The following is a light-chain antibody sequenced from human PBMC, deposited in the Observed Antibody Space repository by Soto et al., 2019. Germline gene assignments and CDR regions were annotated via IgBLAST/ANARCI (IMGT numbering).Light chain of an antibody. CDR2: GAS. V-gene: IGKV3-20*01. J-gene: IGKJ3*01. CDR3: QQYSSSPPEFT. CDR1: QSISSSY. Sequence: EIVLTQSPGTLSLSPGERATLSCRASQSISSSYLAWYQQRPGQAPRLLIFGASYRATGIPDMFSGSGCGTDFTLTLSILEPEDFAFYSCQQYSSSPPEFTFGPGTRVDSK.